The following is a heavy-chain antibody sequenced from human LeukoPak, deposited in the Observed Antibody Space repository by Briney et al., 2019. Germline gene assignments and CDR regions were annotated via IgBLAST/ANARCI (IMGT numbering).Heavy chain of an antibody. CDR1: GGSISSGGYY. J-gene: IGHJ4*02. Sequence: SQTLSLTCTVSGGSISSGGYYWSWIRQHPGKGLGWIGYIYYSGGTYYNPSLKSRVTISVDTSKNQFSLKLSSVTAADTAVYYCARVRGVAQGWSAYGGQGTLVTVPS. D-gene: IGHD6-19*01. CDR2: IYYSGGT. CDR3: ARVRGVAQGWSAY. V-gene: IGHV4-31*03.